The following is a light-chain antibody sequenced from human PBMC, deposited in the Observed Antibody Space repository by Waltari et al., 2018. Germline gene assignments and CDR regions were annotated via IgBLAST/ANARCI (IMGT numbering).Light chain of an antibody. Sequence: EIVMTQSPATLSVSPGERATLSCRASQSVDSNLAWYQQKPGQPPRLLLYGASTRATGVPARFSGSGSGTEFTLTISSLQSADFAVYYCQQYYNWPYTFGQGTKLEI. V-gene: IGKV3-15*01. CDR1: QSVDSN. CDR2: GAS. CDR3: QQYYNWPYT. J-gene: IGKJ2*01.